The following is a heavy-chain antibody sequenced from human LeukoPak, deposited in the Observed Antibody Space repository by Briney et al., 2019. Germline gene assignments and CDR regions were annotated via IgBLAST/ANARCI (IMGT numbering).Heavy chain of an antibody. Sequence: GGSLRLSCAASGFTFSDYYMSWIRQAPGKGLEWVSYINNGGTTIYYADPVKGRFTISRDNAKNSLYLQMNSLRAEDTAVYYCAKKKVGATIDASDIWGQGTVVTVSS. D-gene: IGHD1-26*01. V-gene: IGHV3-11*01. CDR1: GFTFSDYY. CDR2: INNGGTTI. J-gene: IGHJ3*02. CDR3: AKKKVGATIDASDI.